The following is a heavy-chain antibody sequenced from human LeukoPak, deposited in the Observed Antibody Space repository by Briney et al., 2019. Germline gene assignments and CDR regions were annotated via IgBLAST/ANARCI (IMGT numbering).Heavy chain of an antibody. CDR1: GFTFNSYT. V-gene: IGHV3-21*01. CDR2: VSKSRDYI. Sequence: GGSLRLSCAASGFTFNSYTMNWVRQAPGKGLEWVSCVSKSRDYIYYADSVKGRFTISRDNSKNLVYLEMNSLRAEDTAVYYCAREENSRSIRTSGGFDVWGEGTSVTVS. D-gene: IGHD2/OR15-2a*01. J-gene: IGHJ6*02. CDR3: AREENSRSIRTSGGFDV.